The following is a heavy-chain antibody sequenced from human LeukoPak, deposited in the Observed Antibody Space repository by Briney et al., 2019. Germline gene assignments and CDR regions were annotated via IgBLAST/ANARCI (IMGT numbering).Heavy chain of an antibody. V-gene: IGHV3-66*01. Sequence: GGSLRLSCSVSGFTVSSNYMSWVRQAPGKGLEWVSVIYSGGSTYYADSVKGRFTISRDNSKNTLYLQMNSLRAEDTAVYYCARDISDEAYWGQGTLVTVSS. CDR3: ARDISDEAY. J-gene: IGHJ4*02. CDR2: IYSGGST. CDR1: GFTVSSNY. D-gene: IGHD3-9*01.